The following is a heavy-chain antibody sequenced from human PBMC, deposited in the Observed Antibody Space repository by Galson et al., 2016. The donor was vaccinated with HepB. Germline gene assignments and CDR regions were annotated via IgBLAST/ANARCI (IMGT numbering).Heavy chain of an antibody. CDR3: ARSVVAETVRGYPFDN. CDR2: IIPLFGTT. V-gene: IGHV1-69*13. D-gene: IGHD2-21*02. J-gene: IGHJ4*02. Sequence: SVKVSCKASAGTFSRYGISWVRQAPGHGLKWMGGIIPLFGTTNYAQKLRGRVTIRADESTSASYMELSSLRSEDTAVYYCARSVVAETVRGYPFDNWGQGTLVTVSS. CDR1: AGTFSRYG.